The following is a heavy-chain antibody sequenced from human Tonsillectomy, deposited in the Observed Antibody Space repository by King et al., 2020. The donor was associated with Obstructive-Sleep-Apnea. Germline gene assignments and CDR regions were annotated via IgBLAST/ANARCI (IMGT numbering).Heavy chain of an antibody. V-gene: IGHV1-2*04. CDR2: INANSGGT. J-gene: IGHJ6*02. CDR1: GYTFTDYY. CDR3: ARGDSGRYDEKGMAG. D-gene: IGHD1-26*01. Sequence: QLVQSGAEVKKPGASVKVSCKASGYTFTDYYIHWVRQAPGQGLEWMGWINANSGGTNYAQKFQGWVTMTRDTSISTDYMEMSRLRSDDTAVYYCARGDSGRYDEKGMAGWGQGTTVTVS.